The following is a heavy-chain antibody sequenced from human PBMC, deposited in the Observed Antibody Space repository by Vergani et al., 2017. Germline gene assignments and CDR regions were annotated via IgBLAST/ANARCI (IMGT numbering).Heavy chain of an antibody. Sequence: EVQVVESGGGLVKPGGSLRLSCAASGFTLSSYHMNWVRQAPGKGLEWVSSISSSSSYIYYADSVKGRFTISRDNAKNSLYLQLNSLRAEDTAVYYCARRYLCGGDCNWFDPWGQGTLVTVSS. J-gene: IGHJ5*02. D-gene: IGHD2-21*02. CDR3: ARRYLCGGDCNWFDP. V-gene: IGHV3-21*01. CDR2: ISSSSSYI. CDR1: GFTLSSYH.